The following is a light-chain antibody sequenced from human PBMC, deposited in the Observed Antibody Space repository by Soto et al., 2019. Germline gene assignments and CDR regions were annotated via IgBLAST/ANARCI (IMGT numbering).Light chain of an antibody. CDR2: LEGSGSY. V-gene: IGLV4-60*02. CDR1: SGHSSYI. J-gene: IGLJ3*02. Sequence: QSVLTQSSSASASLGSSVKLTCTLSSGHSSYIIAWHQQQPGKAPRYLMKLEGSGSYNKGSGVPDRFSGSSSGADRYLTISNLQFEDEAEYYCETWDSNARVFGGGTQLTVL. CDR3: ETWDSNARV.